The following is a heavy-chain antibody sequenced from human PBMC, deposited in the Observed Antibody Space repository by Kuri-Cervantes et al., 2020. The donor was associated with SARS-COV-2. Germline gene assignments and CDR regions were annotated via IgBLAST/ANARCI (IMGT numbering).Heavy chain of an antibody. CDR1: GFTFSSYG. CDR2: ISYDGSNK. D-gene: IGHD6-13*01. J-gene: IGHJ4*02. V-gene: IGHV3-30*03. Sequence: GESLKISCAASGFTFSSYGMHWVRQAPGKGLEWVAVISYDGSNKYYADSVKGRFTISRDNSKNTLYLQMNSLRAEDTAVYYCARVSIAAAGTAGSYFDYWGQGTLVTVSS. CDR3: ARVSIAAAGTAGSYFDY.